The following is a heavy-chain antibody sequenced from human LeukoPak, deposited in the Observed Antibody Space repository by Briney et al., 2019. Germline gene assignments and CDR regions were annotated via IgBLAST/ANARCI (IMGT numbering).Heavy chain of an antibody. CDR1: GGSISSYY. J-gene: IGHJ5*02. Sequence: SETLSLTCTVSGGSISSYYWNWIRQPAGKGLEWVGRIYTSGSTNYNPSLKSRVSMSVDTSKNQFSLKLSSVTAADTAVYYCARVFNLPIAAAGIVRGWTGNWFDPWGQGTLVTVSS. D-gene: IGHD6-13*01. V-gene: IGHV4-4*07. CDR3: ARVFNLPIAAAGIVRGWTGNWFDP. CDR2: IYTSGST.